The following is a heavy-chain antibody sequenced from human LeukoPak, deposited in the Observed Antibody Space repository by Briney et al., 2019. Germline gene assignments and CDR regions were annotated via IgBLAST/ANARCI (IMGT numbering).Heavy chain of an antibody. CDR1: RFTFSSYG. CDR3: AKSLLRRYSSSWYPGY. CDR2: ISGSGGST. J-gene: IGHJ4*02. Sequence: GGSLRLSCAASRFTFSSYGMSWVRQAPGKGLEWVSAISGSGGSTYYADSVKGRFTISRDNSKNTLYLQMNSLSAEDTAVYYCAKSLLRRYSSSWYPGYWGQGTLVTVSS. V-gene: IGHV3-23*01. D-gene: IGHD6-13*01.